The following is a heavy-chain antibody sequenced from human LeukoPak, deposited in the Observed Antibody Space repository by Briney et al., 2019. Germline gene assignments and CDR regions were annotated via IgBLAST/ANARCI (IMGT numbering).Heavy chain of an antibody. CDR2: IYYSGST. CDR1: GASVSSGSYY. V-gene: IGHV4-61*01. J-gene: IGHJ4*02. CDR3: ARSEKLFSDY. Sequence: PSETLSLTCAVSGASVSSGSYYWNCIRQPPGKGLEWIGYIYYSGSTNYNPSLKSRVTISVDTSKNQFSLKLSSVTAADTAVYYCARSEKLFSDYWGQGTLVTVSS. D-gene: IGHD3-9*01.